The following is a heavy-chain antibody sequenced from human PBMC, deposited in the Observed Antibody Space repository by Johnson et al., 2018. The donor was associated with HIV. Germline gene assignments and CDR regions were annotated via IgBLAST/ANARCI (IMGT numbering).Heavy chain of an antibody. D-gene: IGHD1-26*01. CDR3: ARDGGYSGSYFGAFDI. Sequence: QVQLVESGGGLVKPGGSLRLSCAGSGFTFSDYFMSYIRQAPGKGLEWISYISSSGSPIYYADSVKGRFTLSRDNAKNSLFLQMHSLRAEDTAVYYCARDGGYSGSYFGAFDIWGQGTMVTVSS. CDR1: GFTFSDYF. J-gene: IGHJ3*02. CDR2: ISSSGSPI. V-gene: IGHV3-11*04.